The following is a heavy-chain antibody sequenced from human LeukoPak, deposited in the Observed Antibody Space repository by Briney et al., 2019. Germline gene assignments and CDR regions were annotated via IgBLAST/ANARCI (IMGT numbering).Heavy chain of an antibody. CDR2: ISYDGSNK. V-gene: IGHV3-30-3*01. D-gene: IGHD3-22*01. Sequence: TGGSLRLSCAASGFTFSSYAMHWVRQAPGKGLEWVAVISYDGSNKYYADSVKGRFTISRDNSKNTLYLQMNSLRAEDTAVYYCARDWDDSGGYYTSLDYWGQGTLVTVSS. CDR1: GFTFSSYA. CDR3: ARDWDDSGGYYTSLDY. J-gene: IGHJ4*02.